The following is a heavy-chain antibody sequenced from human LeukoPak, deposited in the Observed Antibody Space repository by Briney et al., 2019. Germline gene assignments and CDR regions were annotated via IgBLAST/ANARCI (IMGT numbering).Heavy chain of an antibody. CDR2: INPNSGGT. J-gene: IGHJ6*02. CDR3: ARGGIAVASTLYYYYGMDV. CDR1: GYTFTGYY. V-gene: IGHV1-2*02. D-gene: IGHD6-19*01. Sequence: ASVKVSCKASGYTFTGYYMHWGRQAPGQGLEWMGWINPNSGGTNYAQKFQDRVTMTRDTSISTAYMEMSRLRSDDTAVYYCARGGIAVASTLYYYYGMDVWGQGTTVTVSS.